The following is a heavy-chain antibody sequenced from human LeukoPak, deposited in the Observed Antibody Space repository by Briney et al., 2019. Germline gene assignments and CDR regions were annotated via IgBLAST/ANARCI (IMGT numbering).Heavy chain of an antibody. CDR1: GGSFSGYY. CDR2: INHSVST. Sequence: PSETLYLTCAVYGGSFSGYYWSRIRQPPGKGLEWIGEINHSVSTNYNPSLKSRVTISVDTSKNQFSLKLSSVTAADTAVYYCARGDRRIVVVPAAQNYYYYGMDVWGQGTTVTVSS. D-gene: IGHD2-2*01. V-gene: IGHV4-34*01. J-gene: IGHJ6*02. CDR3: ARGDRRIVVVPAAQNYYYYGMDV.